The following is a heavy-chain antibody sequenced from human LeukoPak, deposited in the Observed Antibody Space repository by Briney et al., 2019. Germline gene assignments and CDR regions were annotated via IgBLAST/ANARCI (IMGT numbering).Heavy chain of an antibody. Sequence: PGGSLRLSCAASGFTFSSYAMSWVRQAPGKGLEWVSAISGSGGSTYYADSVKGRFTISRDNSKNTLYLQMNSLRAEDTAVYYCASSIRGAPRAYYFDYWGQGTLVTVSS. V-gene: IGHV3-23*01. D-gene: IGHD3-10*01. CDR1: GFTFSSYA. CDR3: ASSIRGAPRAYYFDY. J-gene: IGHJ4*02. CDR2: ISGSGGST.